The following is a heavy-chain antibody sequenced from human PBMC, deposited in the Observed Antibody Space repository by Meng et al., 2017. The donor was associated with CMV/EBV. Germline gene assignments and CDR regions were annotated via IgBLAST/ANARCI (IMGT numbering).Heavy chain of an antibody. J-gene: IGHJ4*02. CDR3: ARGYCSSTSCSAPDY. V-gene: IGHV1-2*02. CDR2: INPNSGVT. Sequence: ASVKVSCKASGYTFTGYYMLWVRQAPGQGLEWMGWINPNSGVTNYAQKFQGRVTMTTDTSTSTAYMELRSLRSDDTAVYYCARGYCSSTSCSAPDYWGQGTLVTVSS. CDR1: GYTFTGYY. D-gene: IGHD2-2*01.